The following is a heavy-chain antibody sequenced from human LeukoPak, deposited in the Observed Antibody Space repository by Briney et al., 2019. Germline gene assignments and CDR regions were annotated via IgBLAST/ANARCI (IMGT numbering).Heavy chain of an antibody. Sequence: GGSLRLSCTASGFTFGDYAMSWVRQAPGTGLEWVGFIRGKTYGGTTLYAASVEGRFTISRDDSKSIAYLQMNSLKTEDTAVYYCIRDYQLLPGWGQGTLVTVSS. D-gene: IGHD1-26*01. CDR3: IRDYQLLPG. CDR1: GFTFGDYA. V-gene: IGHV3-49*04. J-gene: IGHJ4*02. CDR2: IRGKTYGGTT.